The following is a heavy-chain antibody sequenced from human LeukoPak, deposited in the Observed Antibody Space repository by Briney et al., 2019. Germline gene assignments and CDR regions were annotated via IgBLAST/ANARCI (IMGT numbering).Heavy chain of an antibody. D-gene: IGHD3-22*01. CDR3: ARGSGQAPYYTDSSGYDY. Sequence: PGGSLRLSCAASGFSGNYHYMSWVRQAPGKGLECVSLLYSSGSTYFADSVKGRFSISRDNSKNTLYLQMNSLRTEDTAVYYCARGSGQAPYYTDSSGYDYWGQGTLVTVSS. J-gene: IGHJ4*02. V-gene: IGHV3-66*02. CDR1: GFSGNYHY. CDR2: LYSSGST.